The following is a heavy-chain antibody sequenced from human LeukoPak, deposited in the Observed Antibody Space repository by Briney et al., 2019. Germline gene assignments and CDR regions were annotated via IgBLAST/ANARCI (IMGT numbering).Heavy chain of an antibody. D-gene: IGHD3-10*01. CDR2: IIPIFGTA. J-gene: IGHJ4*02. CDR3: ARDLFEHYYGSGSLTY. V-gene: IGHV1-69*01. Sequence: SVKVSCKASGGTFSSYAISWVRQAPGQGLEWMGGIIPIFGTANYAQKFQGRVTITADESTSTAYMELSSLRSEGTAVYYCARDLFEHYYGSGSLTYWGQGTLVTVSS. CDR1: GGTFSSYA.